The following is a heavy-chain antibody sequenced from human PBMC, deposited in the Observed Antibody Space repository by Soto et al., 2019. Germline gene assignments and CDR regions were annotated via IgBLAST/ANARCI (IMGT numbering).Heavy chain of an antibody. CDR1: GYTFTSYG. CDR2: ISAYNGNT. CDR3: ARASRSPYDYGDYIGFDY. J-gene: IGHJ4*02. D-gene: IGHD4-17*01. Sequence: GASVKVSCKASGYTFTSYGISWVRQAPGQGLEWMGWISAYNGNTNYAQKLQGRATMTTDTSTSTAYMELRSLGSDDTAVYYFARASRSPYDYGDYIGFDYWGQGTLVTVSS. V-gene: IGHV1-18*01.